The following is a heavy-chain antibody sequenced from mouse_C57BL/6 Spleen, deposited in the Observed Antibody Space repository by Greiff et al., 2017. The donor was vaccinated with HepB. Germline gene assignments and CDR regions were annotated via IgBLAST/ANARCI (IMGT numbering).Heavy chain of an antibody. V-gene: IGHV1-82*01. D-gene: IGHD2-3*01. CDR2: IYPGDGDT. Sequence: QVQLQQSGPELVKPGASVKISCKASGYAFSSSWMNWVKQRPGKGLEWIGRIYPGDGDTNYNGKFKGKATLTADKSSSTAYMQLSSLTSEDSAVYFCARSIYEGFDYWGQGTTLTVSS. CDR3: ARSIYEGFDY. CDR1: GYAFSSSW. J-gene: IGHJ2*01.